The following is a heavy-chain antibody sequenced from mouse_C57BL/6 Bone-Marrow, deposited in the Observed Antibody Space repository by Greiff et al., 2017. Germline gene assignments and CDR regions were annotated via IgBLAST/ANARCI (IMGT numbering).Heavy chain of an antibody. Sequence: EVKLMESGGDLVKPGGSLKLSCAASGFTFSSYGMSWVRQTPDKRLEWVATISSGGSYTYYPDSVKGRFTISRDNAKNTLYLRMSSLKSEDTAMYCGARLDSSGPFAYWGQGTLVTVSA. J-gene: IGHJ3*01. CDR1: GFTFSSYG. D-gene: IGHD3-2*02. V-gene: IGHV5-6*01. CDR2: ISSGGSYT. CDR3: ARLDSSGPFAY.